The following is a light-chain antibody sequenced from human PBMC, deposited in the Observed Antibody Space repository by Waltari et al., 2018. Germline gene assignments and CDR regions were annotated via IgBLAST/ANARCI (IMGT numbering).Light chain of an antibody. CDR3: LQHYTYPLA. V-gene: IGKV1-17*03. J-gene: IGKJ4*01. CDR2: TAS. Sequence: DIQMTQSPSAMSASVGDRVTITCRASQDISNFLDWFQEKPGKVPKRLISTASTLQSVVPSRFSGSGSGTEFTLTISSLQPEDFATYYCLQHYTYPLAFVGGTKVEIK. CDR1: QDISNF.